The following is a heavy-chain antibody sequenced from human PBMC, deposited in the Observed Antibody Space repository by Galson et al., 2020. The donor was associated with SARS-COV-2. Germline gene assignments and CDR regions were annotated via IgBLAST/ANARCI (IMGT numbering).Heavy chain of an antibody. CDR3: AREAEYYDFWGGYLRTGEGNYYYYGMDV. Sequence: GESLKISCAASGFTFSSYGMHWVRQAPGKGLEWVAVIWYDGSNKYYADSVKGRFTISRDNSKNTLYLQMNSLRAEDTAVYYCAREAEYYDFWGGYLRTGEGNYYYYGMDVWGQGTTVTVSS. V-gene: IGHV3-33*01. J-gene: IGHJ6*02. D-gene: IGHD3-3*01. CDR1: GFTFSSYG. CDR2: IWYDGSNK.